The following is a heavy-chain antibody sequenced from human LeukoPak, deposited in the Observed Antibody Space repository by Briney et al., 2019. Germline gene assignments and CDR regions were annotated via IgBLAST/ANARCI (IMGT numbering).Heavy chain of an antibody. V-gene: IGHV3-11*04. CDR2: ISSSGFNI. Sequence: PGGSLRLSCAASGFTFSDYYMSWIRQAPGKGLEWVSYISSSGFNIYYADSVKGRFTISRDSAKNSLYLQMNSLRAEDTAVYYCAGQSRLGYCSGGSCYSQPFDPWGQGTLVTVSS. CDR3: AGQSRLGYCSGGSCYSQPFDP. CDR1: GFTFSDYY. J-gene: IGHJ5*02. D-gene: IGHD2-15*01.